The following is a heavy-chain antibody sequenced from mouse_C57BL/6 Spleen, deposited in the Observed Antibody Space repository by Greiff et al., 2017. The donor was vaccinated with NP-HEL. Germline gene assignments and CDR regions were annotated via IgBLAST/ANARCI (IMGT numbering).Heavy chain of an antibody. Sequence: QVQLKQPGAELVRPGSSVKLSCKASGYTFTSYWMDWVKQRPGQGLEWIGNIYPSDSETHYNQKFKDKATLTVDKSSSTAYMQLSSLTSEDSAVYYCARSYDGYLYYYAMDYWGQGTSVTVSS. CDR3: ARSYDGYLYYYAMDY. D-gene: IGHD2-3*01. CDR2: IYPSDSET. V-gene: IGHV1-61*01. CDR1: GYTFTSYW. J-gene: IGHJ4*01.